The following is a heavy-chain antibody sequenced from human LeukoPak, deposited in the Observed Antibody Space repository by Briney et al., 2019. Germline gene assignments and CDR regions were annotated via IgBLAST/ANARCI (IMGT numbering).Heavy chain of an antibody. CDR3: ARGSSRHYYYYYMDV. D-gene: IGHD6-6*01. CDR2: IIPIFDTA. V-gene: IGHV1-69*05. Sequence: SVKVSCKASGGTFSSYAISWVRQAPGQGLEWMGGIIPIFDTANYAQKFQGRVTITTDESTSTAYMELSSLRSEDTAVYYCARGSSRHYYYYYMDVWGKGTTVTVSS. CDR1: GGTFSSYA. J-gene: IGHJ6*03.